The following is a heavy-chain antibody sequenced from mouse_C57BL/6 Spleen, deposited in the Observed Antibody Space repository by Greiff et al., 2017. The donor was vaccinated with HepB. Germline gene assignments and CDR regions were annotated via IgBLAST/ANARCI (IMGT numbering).Heavy chain of an antibody. V-gene: IGHV5-4*01. CDR1: GFTFSSYA. Sequence: EVMLVESGGGLVKPGGSLKLSCAASGFTFSSYAMSWVRQTPEKRLEWVATISDGGSYTYYPDNVKGRFTISRDNAKNNLYLQMSHLKSEDTAMYYCARDPGNYSFDYWGQGTTLTVSS. J-gene: IGHJ2*01. CDR3: ARDPGNYSFDY. D-gene: IGHD2-1*01. CDR2: ISDGGSYT.